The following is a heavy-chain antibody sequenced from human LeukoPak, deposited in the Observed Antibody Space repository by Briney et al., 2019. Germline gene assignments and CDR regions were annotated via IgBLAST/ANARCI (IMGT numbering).Heavy chain of an antibody. CDR3: AKGTAYADY. Sequence: QSGGSPRLSCAASGFTFSNYAMNWVRQAPGKGLEWVSAISGGGGSTYYADYADSVKGRFTISRDNSKNTLYLQMNSLTAEDTAVYFCAKGTAYADYWGQGTLVTVSS. J-gene: IGHJ4*02. V-gene: IGHV3-23*01. D-gene: IGHD2-2*01. CDR2: ISGGGGST. CDR1: GFTFSNYA.